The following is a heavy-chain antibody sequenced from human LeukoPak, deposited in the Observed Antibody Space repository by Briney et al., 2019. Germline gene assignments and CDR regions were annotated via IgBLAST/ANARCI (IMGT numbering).Heavy chain of an antibody. CDR2: ISWNSGNI. CDR1: GFTFDDYD. Sequence: GGSLRLSCAASGFTFDDYDMHWVRQAPGKGLEWVSGISWNSGNIGYADSVKGRFTISRDNAKNSLYLQMNSLRAEDTALYYCAKDKGGPVRAIVFDYWGQGTLVTVSS. J-gene: IGHJ4*02. V-gene: IGHV3-9*01. D-gene: IGHD1-26*01. CDR3: AKDKGGPVRAIVFDY.